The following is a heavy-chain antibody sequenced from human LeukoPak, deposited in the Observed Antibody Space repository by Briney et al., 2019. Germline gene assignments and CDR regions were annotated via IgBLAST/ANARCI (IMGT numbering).Heavy chain of an antibody. D-gene: IGHD2-15*01. J-gene: IGHJ6*04. CDR3: ARGRGGLFTGTTRYSYYYMDV. V-gene: IGHV1-69*05. CDR2: IIPIFGTA. Sequence: EASVKVSCKASGGTFISYAISWVRQAPGQGLEWMGGIIPIFGTANYAQKFQGRVTMTRDTSISTAYMELGSLRSDDTAVYYCARGRGGLFTGTTRYSYYYMDVWGEGTTVSVSS. CDR1: GGTFISYA.